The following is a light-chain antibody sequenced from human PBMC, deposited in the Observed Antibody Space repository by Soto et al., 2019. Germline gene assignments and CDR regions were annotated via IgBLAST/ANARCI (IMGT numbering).Light chain of an antibody. Sequence: EIVLTQSPGTLSLSPGERATLSCRASQSLTNSRLAWYQQKPGQAPQVLIYGGSNRATGIPDRFSGSGSGTDFALTISRMEPEDFSVYYCQQWSRSPRTFGQGSQLAIK. V-gene: IGKV3-20*01. CDR1: QSLTNSR. CDR3: QQWSRSPRT. CDR2: GGS. J-gene: IGKJ2*01.